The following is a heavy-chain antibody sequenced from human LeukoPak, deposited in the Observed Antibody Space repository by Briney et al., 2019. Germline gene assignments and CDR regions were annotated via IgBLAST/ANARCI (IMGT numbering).Heavy chain of an antibody. D-gene: IGHD6-13*01. CDR2: INHSGST. CDR1: GGSFSGYY. J-gene: IGHJ4*02. CDR3: ARGRRSSSWYAYFDY. V-gene: IGHV4-34*01. Sequence: SETLSLTCAVYGGSFSGYYWSWIRRPPGKGLEWIGEINHSGSTNYNPSLKSRVTISVDTSKNQFSLKPSSVTAADTAVYYCARGRRSSSWYAYFDYWGQGTLVTVSS.